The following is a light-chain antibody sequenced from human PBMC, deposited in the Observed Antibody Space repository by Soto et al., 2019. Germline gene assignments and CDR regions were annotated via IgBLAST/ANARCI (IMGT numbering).Light chain of an antibody. Sequence: QSALTQPPSASGTPGQRVTISCSGSGSNIGTNSVDWHQQLPGTAPKLLIYSNNQRPSGVPDRFSGSKSGTSASLAISGLQSEDEAHYYCATWDVSLNAVVFGGGTKVTVL. J-gene: IGLJ2*01. CDR3: ATWDVSLNAVV. V-gene: IGLV1-44*01. CDR2: SNN. CDR1: GSNIGTNS.